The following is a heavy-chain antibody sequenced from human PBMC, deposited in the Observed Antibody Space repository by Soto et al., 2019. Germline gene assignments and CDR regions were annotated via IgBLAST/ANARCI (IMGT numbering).Heavy chain of an antibody. J-gene: IGHJ6*03. CDR1: GGSFSGYY. Sequence: SETLSLTCAVYGGSFSGYYWSWIRQPPGKGLEWIGEINHSGSTNYNPSLKSRVTISVDTSKNQFSLKLSSVTAADTAVYYCASSKAFMDVWGKGTTVTVSS. D-gene: IGHD3-3*02. CDR3: ASSKAFMDV. V-gene: IGHV4-34*01. CDR2: INHSGST.